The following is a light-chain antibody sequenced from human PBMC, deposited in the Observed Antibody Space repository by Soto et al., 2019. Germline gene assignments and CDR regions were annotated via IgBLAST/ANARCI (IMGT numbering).Light chain of an antibody. CDR3: QNYHHAIGT. Sequence: DIQMTQSPSSLSASVGDTVTITCRASQDIINHLAWYQQRPGKVPNLLIYGASTLHSGVPSRFRGSGSGTHFTLTISSLQPEDVATYDCQNYHHAIGTFGQGTGVEIK. J-gene: IGKJ5*01. CDR2: GAS. CDR1: QDIINH. V-gene: IGKV1-27*01.